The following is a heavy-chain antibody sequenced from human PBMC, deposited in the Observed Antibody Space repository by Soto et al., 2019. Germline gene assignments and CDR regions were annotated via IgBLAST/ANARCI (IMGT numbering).Heavy chain of an antibody. CDR2: IYPGDSDT. V-gene: IGHV5-51*01. CDR1: GYRFTSYW. Sequence: GESLKISCKGSGYRFTSYWIGWVRQMPGKGLEWMGIIYPGDSDTRYSPSFQGQVTISADKSISTAYLQWSSLKASDTAMYYCARPLRGYSYGSRSPYYGMDVWGQGTTVTVSS. CDR3: ARPLRGYSYGSRSPYYGMDV. J-gene: IGHJ6*02. D-gene: IGHD5-18*01.